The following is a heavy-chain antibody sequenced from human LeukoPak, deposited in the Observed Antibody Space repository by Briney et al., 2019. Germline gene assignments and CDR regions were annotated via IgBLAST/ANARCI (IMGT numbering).Heavy chain of an antibody. CDR2: IKQDGSEK. V-gene: IGHV3-7*01. D-gene: IGHD2-15*01. CDR1: GFTFSSYW. CDR3: ARAGYCSGGSCYVPYYMDV. Sequence: PGGSLRLSCAASGFTFSSYWMSWVRQAPGNGLEWVANIKQDGSEKYYVDSVKGRFTISRDNAKNSLYLQMNSLRAEDTAVYYCARAGYCSGGSCYVPYYMDVWGKGTTVTISS. J-gene: IGHJ6*03.